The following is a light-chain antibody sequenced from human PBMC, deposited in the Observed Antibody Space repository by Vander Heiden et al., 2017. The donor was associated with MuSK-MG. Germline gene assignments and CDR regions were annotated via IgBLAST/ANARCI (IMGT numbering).Light chain of an antibody. J-gene: IGLJ2*01. CDR3: QSYDSSKQV. Sequence: NFMLTQPHSVSESPGKTVTISCTRSSGSIASNYVQWYQQLPGSAPTTVIYEDNQRPSGVPDRFSGSIDSSSNSASLTISGLKTEDEADYYCQSYDSSKQVFGGGTKLT. CDR1: SGSIASNY. V-gene: IGLV6-57*03. CDR2: EDN.